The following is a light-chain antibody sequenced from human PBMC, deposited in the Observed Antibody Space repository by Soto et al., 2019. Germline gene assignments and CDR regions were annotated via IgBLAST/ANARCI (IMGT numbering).Light chain of an antibody. CDR1: QSVSTH. CDR3: QQRVTWL. V-gene: IGKV3-11*01. Sequence: EIVLTQFPATLSLSPGERATLSCRASQSVSTHFAWYQQKPGQAPRLLMYDTSNRATGIPARFSGSASGPDFTLTISSLEHDEFAIYYCQQRVTWLFGGGTRVEIK. CDR2: DTS. J-gene: IGKJ4*01.